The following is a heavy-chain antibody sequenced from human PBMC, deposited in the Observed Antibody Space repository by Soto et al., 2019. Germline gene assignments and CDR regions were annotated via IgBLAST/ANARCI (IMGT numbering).Heavy chain of an antibody. Sequence: PGGSLRLSCAASGVTFSSYSMNWVRQAPGKGLEWVSSISSSSSYIYYADSVKGRFTISRDNAKNSLYLQMNSLRAEDTAVYYCARARSVAGSLAFDIWGQGTMVTVSS. CDR2: ISSSSSYI. CDR3: ARARSVAGSLAFDI. D-gene: IGHD6-19*01. V-gene: IGHV3-21*01. CDR1: GVTFSSYS. J-gene: IGHJ3*02.